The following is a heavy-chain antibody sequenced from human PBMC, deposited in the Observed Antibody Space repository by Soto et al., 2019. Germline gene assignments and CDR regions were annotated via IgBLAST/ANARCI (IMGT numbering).Heavy chain of an antibody. CDR1: GFTFSSYA. J-gene: IGHJ6*02. CDR2: LSGPGNT. Sequence: GGSLRLSCAASGFTFSSYAMSRVRQAPGKGLEWVSGLSGPGNTYYADSVKGRFTISRDNSKNTLYLQMSSLRAEDTAVYYCARVSLGASTITDYYYYGMDVWGQGTTVTVSS. CDR3: ARVSLGASTITDYYYYGMDV. V-gene: IGHV3-23*01. D-gene: IGHD1-26*01.